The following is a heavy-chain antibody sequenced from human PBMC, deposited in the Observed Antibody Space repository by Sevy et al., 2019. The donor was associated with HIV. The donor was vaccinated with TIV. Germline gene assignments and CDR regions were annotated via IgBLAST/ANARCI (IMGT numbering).Heavy chain of an antibody. CDR1: GGSISGTF. D-gene: IGHD1-26*01. CDR2: FYNSGNS. Sequence: SETLSLTCTVSGGSISGTFWTWIRQPAGKGLEWIGTFYNSGNSDYNPSLKSRVTMSVDTSKKQFSLTLISVTAADTAVYYCARPSYTGSSFWYFDLWGRGTLVTVSS. J-gene: IGHJ2*01. V-gene: IGHV4-4*07. CDR3: ARPSYTGSSFWYFDL.